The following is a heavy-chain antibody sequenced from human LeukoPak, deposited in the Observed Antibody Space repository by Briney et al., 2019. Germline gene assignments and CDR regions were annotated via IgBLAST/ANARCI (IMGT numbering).Heavy chain of an antibody. CDR2: MSQDGSEK. CDR3: ASGFWSGLIDY. V-gene: IGHV3-7*01. CDR1: GFTFTNYY. D-gene: IGHD3-3*01. Sequence: GRSLRLSCAASGFTFTNYYMSWVRQDPGKGLEWVAHMSQDGSEKHYVDSVKGRFTISRDNAKNSLYLQMNSLRAEDTAVYYCASGFWSGLIDYWGQGALVTVSS. J-gene: IGHJ4*02.